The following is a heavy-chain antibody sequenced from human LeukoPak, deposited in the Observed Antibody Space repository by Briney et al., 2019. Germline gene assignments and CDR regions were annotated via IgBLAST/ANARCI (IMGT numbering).Heavy chain of an antibody. CDR2: ISGSGGST. CDR1: GFTFSSYA. CDR3: AKSRSEYYDRSGPFDY. V-gene: IGHV3-23*01. D-gene: IGHD3-22*01. Sequence: GGSLRLSCAASGFTFSSYAMSWVRQAPGKGLEWVSAISGSGGSTYYADSVKGRFTISRDNSKNTLYLQMNSLRAEDTAVYYCAKSRSEYYDRSGPFDYWGQGTLVTVSS. J-gene: IGHJ4*02.